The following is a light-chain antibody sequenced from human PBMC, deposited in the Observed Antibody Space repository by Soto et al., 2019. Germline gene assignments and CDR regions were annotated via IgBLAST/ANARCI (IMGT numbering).Light chain of an antibody. CDR2: EVN. CDR3: SSYTSSNTLVV. Sequence: QSVLTQPASVSGSPGQSITISCTGTSSDVGGYNFVSWYEQHPGKAPKLIIYEVNGRPSGVSDRFSGSKSGNTASLTISGLQAEDEADYYCSSYTSSNTLVVFGGGTK. J-gene: IGLJ2*01. V-gene: IGLV2-14*01. CDR1: SSDVGGYNF.